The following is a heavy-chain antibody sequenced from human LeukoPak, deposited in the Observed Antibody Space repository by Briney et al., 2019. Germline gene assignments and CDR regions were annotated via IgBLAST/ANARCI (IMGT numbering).Heavy chain of an antibody. J-gene: IGHJ6*03. V-gene: IGHV4-39*01. CDR2: IYYSGST. D-gene: IGHD5-18*01. CDR3: ARHGAAMAYDYMDV. Sequence: GSLRLSCAASGFTFSDYHMSWIRQPPGKGLEWIGSIYYSGSTYYNPSLKSRVTISVDTSKNQFSLKLSSVTAADTAVYYCARHGAAMAYDYMDVWGKGTTVTVSS. CDR1: GFTFSDYH.